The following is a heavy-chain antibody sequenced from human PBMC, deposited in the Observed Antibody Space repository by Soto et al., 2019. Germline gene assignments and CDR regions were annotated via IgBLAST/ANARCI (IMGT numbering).Heavy chain of an antibody. CDR1: GFRFSDYS. CDR2: ISGSGGST. CDR3: AKDPVYRLEWLLLPVYYYYYMDV. D-gene: IGHD3-3*01. Sequence: PGGSLRLSCAASGFRFSDYSMNWVRQAPGRGLEWVPYISGSGGSTYYADSVKGRFTISRDNSKNTLYLQMNSLRAEDTAVYYCAKDPVYRLEWLLLPVYYYYYMDVWGKGTTVTVSS. V-gene: IGHV3-23*01. J-gene: IGHJ6*03.